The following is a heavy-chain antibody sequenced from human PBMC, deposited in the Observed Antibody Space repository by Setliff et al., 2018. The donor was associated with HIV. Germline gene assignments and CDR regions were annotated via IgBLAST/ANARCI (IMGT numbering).Heavy chain of an antibody. J-gene: IGHJ4*02. V-gene: IGHV4-34*01. CDR1: GGSFSGYF. Sequence: SETLSLTCAVYGGSFSGYFWNWIRQPPGKGLEWIGAINHYGGTNYNPSLKSRVTISVDTSKNQFSLKLTSVTPADTAVYYCAREAYFFASGTYYFDSWGQGTLVTVS. CDR2: INHYGGT. D-gene: IGHD3-10*01. CDR3: AREAYFFASGTYYFDS.